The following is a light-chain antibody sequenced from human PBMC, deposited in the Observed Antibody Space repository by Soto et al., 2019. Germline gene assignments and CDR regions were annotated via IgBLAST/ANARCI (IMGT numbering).Light chain of an antibody. Sequence: DVQMTQSPSSLSASVGDRVTITCRTSQSIATYLNWYQQKPGKAPKLLVYDASTLQSGVPSRFSGSGSGTVFTLSISRLQPEDFATYYCQQCYTTLTFGGGTKVEIK. V-gene: IGKV1-39*01. CDR1: QSIATY. J-gene: IGKJ4*01. CDR3: QQCYTTLT. CDR2: DAS.